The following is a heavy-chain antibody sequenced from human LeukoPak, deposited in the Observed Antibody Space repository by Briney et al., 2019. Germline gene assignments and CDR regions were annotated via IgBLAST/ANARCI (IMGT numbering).Heavy chain of an antibody. D-gene: IGHD3-22*01. J-gene: IGHJ3*02. CDR3: ARDRDYYYDITAPGAFDI. CDR1: GFPFSDYS. CDR2: ISSSGSTI. Sequence: GGSLRLSCTASGFPFSDYSMNWVRQAPGKGLEWVSYISSSGSTIYYAGSVRGRFSISRDNVKNSLYLEMNSLRAEDTAVYYCARDRDYYYDITAPGAFDIWGQGTMVTVSS. V-gene: IGHV3-48*04.